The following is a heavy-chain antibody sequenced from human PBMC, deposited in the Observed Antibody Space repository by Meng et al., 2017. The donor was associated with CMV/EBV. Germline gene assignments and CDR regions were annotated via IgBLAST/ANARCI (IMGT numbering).Heavy chain of an antibody. CDR2: IYYSGST. V-gene: IGHV4-59*01. D-gene: IGHD1-14*01. J-gene: IGHJ5*02. CDR1: GGSISSYY. Sequence: SETLSLTCTAPGGSISSYYWSWIRQPPGKGLEWIGYIYYSGSTNYNPSLKSRVTISVDTSKNQFSLKLSSVTAADTAVYYCARDLPGGWFDPWGQGTLVTVSS. CDR3: ARDLPGGWFDP.